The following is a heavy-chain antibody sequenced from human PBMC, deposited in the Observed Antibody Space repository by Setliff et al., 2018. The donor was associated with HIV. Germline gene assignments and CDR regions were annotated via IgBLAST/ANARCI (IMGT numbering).Heavy chain of an antibody. CDR3: ARYKWNNWIFGWFDP. V-gene: IGHV3-30*02. J-gene: IGHJ5*02. CDR2: IRLDGSDK. CDR1: GFTFRNYG. D-gene: IGHD1-20*01. Sequence: PGGSLRLSCAASGFTFRNYGMHWVRQAPGKGLEWVAFIRLDGSDKFYADSVKGRFTISRDNSKNTLFLQMNSLRSEDTAVYYCARYKWNNWIFGWFDPWGQGTQVTVSS.